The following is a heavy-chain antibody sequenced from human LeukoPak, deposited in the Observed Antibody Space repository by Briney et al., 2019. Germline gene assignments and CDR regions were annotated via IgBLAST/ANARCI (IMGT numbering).Heavy chain of an antibody. D-gene: IGHD5-18*01. CDR3: AKRAPLERGYTYGGVFDY. CDR1: GFTFNTFA. V-gene: IGHV3-23*01. CDR2: ISATGGAI. Sequence: QPGGSLRLSCAASGFTFNTFAMSWVRQAPGKGLEWVSAISATGGAIYYVDSVKGRFTISRDDSQKTLYLQMNSLRVEDTAIYYCAKRAPLERGYTYGGVFDYWSQGSLVTVSS. J-gene: IGHJ4*02.